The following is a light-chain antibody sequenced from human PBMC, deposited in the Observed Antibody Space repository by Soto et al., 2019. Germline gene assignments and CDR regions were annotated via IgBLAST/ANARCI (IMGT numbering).Light chain of an antibody. Sequence: EVVLKQSPGTLSLSPGERATLSCRASQSVSSSYLAWYQQKPGQAPRLLLYGASSRATGIPDRFSGSRSGTDFTLTISRLEPEDFAVYYCQQYGSSPSFGPGTKVDIK. CDR1: QSVSSSY. V-gene: IGKV3-20*01. CDR3: QQYGSSPS. CDR2: GAS. J-gene: IGKJ3*01.